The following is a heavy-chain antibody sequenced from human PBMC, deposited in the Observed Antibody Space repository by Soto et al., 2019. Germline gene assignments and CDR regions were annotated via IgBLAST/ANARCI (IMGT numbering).Heavy chain of an antibody. Sequence: QVQLVQSGPEVRKPGTSVKVSCKTSGFTFLSSAMQWVRQARGQRREWIGWSVVGGGNTNYAQKLQCRVTITRDMSTGTGYLDMSRLRSEDTAVYYCATIPGWLRLDPRDSWGQGTLVTVSS. V-gene: IGHV1-58*02. D-gene: IGHD5-12*01. CDR3: ATIPGWLRLDPRDS. CDR1: GFTFLSSA. CDR2: SVVGGGNT. J-gene: IGHJ4*02.